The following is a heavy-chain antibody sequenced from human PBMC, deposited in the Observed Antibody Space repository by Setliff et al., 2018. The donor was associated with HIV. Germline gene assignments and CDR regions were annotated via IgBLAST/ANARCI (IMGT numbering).Heavy chain of an antibody. CDR3: ARGGVYYYDSSGWSMDY. CDR1: GGTFSSYA. V-gene: IGHV1-69*13. J-gene: IGHJ4*02. Sequence: SVKVSCKASGGTFSSYAISWVRQAPGQGLDWMGGIIPVFGTTNYAQKFQGRVTITADESTSTAYMELSSLRSEDTAVYYCARGGVYYYDSSGWSMDYWGQGTMVTVSS. CDR2: IIPVFGTT. D-gene: IGHD3-22*01.